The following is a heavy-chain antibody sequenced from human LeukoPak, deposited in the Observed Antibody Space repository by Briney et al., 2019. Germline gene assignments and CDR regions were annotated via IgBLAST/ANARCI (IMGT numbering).Heavy chain of an antibody. D-gene: IGHD3-10*01. V-gene: IGHV4-61*01. J-gene: IGHJ4*02. CDR1: GGSISSSSYY. Sequence: PSETLSLTCTVSGGSISSSSYYWSWIRQPPGKGLEWIGYIYYSGSTNYNPSLKSRVTISVDTSKNQFSLKLSSVTAADTAVYYCARTRIWFGELLNAPYSSGWDFDYWGQGTLVTVSS. CDR2: IYYSGST. CDR3: ARTRIWFGELLNAPYSSGWDFDY.